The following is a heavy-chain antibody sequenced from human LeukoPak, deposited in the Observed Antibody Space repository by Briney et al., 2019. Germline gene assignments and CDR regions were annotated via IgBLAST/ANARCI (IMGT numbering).Heavy chain of an antibody. Sequence: ASVKVSCKASGYTFTSYAMHWVRQAPGQRLEWMGWINAGNGNTKYSQKFQGRVTITRDTSASTAYMELSSLRSEDTAVYYCARDFYDILTGNGEKFDYWGQGTLVTVSS. CDR2: INAGNGNT. CDR1: GYTFTSYA. D-gene: IGHD3-9*01. CDR3: ARDFYDILTGNGEKFDY. V-gene: IGHV1-3*01. J-gene: IGHJ4*02.